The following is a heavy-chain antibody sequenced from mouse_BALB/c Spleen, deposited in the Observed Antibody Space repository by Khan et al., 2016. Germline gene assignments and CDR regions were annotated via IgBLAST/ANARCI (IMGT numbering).Heavy chain of an antibody. CDR3: ARLTPYTMDY. V-gene: IGHV5-17*02. CDR2: ISGGSSTI. J-gene: IGHJ4*01. CDR1: GFTFSVFG. Sequence: EVELVESGGGLVQPGGSRKLSCAASGFTFSVFGIHWVRQAPEKGLEWVAYISGGSSTISYADTVKGRFTLSRDNPKNTLFLQMTSLRSEDTAVYYCARLTPYTMDYWGQGTSVTVSS. D-gene: IGHD4-1*01.